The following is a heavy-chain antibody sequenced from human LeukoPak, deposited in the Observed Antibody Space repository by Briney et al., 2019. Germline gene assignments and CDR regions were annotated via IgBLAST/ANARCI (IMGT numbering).Heavy chain of an antibody. D-gene: IGHD6-6*01. CDR3: ARAESIAARPPWYFDL. CDR1: GGSFSGYY. CDR2: INHSGST. J-gene: IGHJ2*01. V-gene: IGHV4-34*01. Sequence: SETLSLTCAVYGGSFSGYYWSWIRQPPGKGLEWIGEINHSGSTNYNPSLKSRVTISVDTSKNQFSLKLSSVTAADTAVYYCARAESIAARPPWYFDLWGHGTLVTVSS.